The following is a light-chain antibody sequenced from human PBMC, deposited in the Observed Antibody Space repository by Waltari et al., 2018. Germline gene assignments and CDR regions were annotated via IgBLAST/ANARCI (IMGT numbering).Light chain of an antibody. Sequence: QSALTQPASVSGTPGQSITLSCTGTNRDVGNYNLVSWYQHHPGEAPKLMICEVIKRPSGVSNRFSGSKSGNTASLTISGLQAEDEADYYCCSYAGSGTYVFGTGTKVTVL. J-gene: IGLJ1*01. CDR3: CSYAGSGTYV. CDR2: EVI. V-gene: IGLV2-23*02. CDR1: NRDVGNYNL.